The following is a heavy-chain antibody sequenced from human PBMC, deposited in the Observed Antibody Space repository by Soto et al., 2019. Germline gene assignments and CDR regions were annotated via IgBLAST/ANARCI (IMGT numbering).Heavy chain of an antibody. Sequence: SVKVSCKASGGTFSSYAISWVRQAPGQGLEWMGGIIPIFGTANYAQKFQGRVTITADESTTTAYMELSSLSSEDTAVYYCARPTRFYYDSSGQSAWFDPWGQGTLVTVSS. V-gene: IGHV1-69*13. CDR3: ARPTRFYYDSSGQSAWFDP. CDR1: GGTFSSYA. J-gene: IGHJ5*02. D-gene: IGHD3-22*01. CDR2: IIPIFGTA.